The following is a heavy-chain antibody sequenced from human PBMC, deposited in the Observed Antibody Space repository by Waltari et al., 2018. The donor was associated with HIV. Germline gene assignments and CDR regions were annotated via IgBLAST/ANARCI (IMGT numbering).Heavy chain of an antibody. D-gene: IGHD3-3*01. J-gene: IGHJ6*02. CDR3: ARALYDSWSGYNYFYRGMDV. Sequence: DVQLVESGGGLVQPGGSLRLSCAASGFTFSSYAMHWVRQAPGKGLEYVSVISSNGGSTNYANSVKGRFTISRDNSKNTLYLQMGSLRAEEMAVYYCARALYDSWSGYNYFYRGMDVWGQGTTVTVSS. CDR2: ISSNGGST. CDR1: GFTFSSYA. V-gene: IGHV3-64*01.